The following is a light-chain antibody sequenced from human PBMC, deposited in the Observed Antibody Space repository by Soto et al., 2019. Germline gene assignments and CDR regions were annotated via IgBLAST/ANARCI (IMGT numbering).Light chain of an antibody. CDR2: YDD. J-gene: IGLJ3*02. V-gene: IGLV1-36*01. Sequence: QSVLTQPPSVSEAPRQRVTISCSGSSSNIGSNAVNWYQQLPGKSPKLLIYYDDLVPSGVSDRFSGSKSGTSASLVIRGVQSEDEADYYCAAWDDTLHGPVFGGGTKLTVL. CDR1: SSNIGSNA. CDR3: AAWDDTLHGPV.